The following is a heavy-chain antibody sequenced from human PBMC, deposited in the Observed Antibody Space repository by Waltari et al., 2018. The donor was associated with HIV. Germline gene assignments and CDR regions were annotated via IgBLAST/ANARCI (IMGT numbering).Heavy chain of an antibody. CDR3: AKGGSHLTIFEAWFDS. D-gene: IGHD3-3*01. CDR2: ISWNSGIT. Sequence: EVQLVESGGGLVQPGRSLRLSCAASGFTFDDYPMHWVRQSPGKGRDGFSGISWNSGITDYGDSVKGRFTISRDNAKNSLYLQMNSLTVEDTAFYYCAKGGSHLTIFEAWFDSWGQGTLVTVSS. J-gene: IGHJ5*01. CDR1: GFTFDDYP. V-gene: IGHV3-9*01.